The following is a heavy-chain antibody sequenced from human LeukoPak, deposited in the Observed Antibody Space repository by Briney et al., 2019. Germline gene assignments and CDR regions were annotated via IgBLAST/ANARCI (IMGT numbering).Heavy chain of an antibody. CDR3: ARARSSQYWFDP. D-gene: IGHD6-19*01. CDR2: IYHSGST. J-gene: IGHJ5*02. V-gene: IGHV4-30-2*01. Sequence: PSETLSLTCAVSGGSISSGGYSWSWIRQPPGKGLEWIGYIYHSGSTYYNPSLKSRVTISVDRSKNQFSLKLSSVTAADTAVYYCARARSSQYWFDPWGQGTLVTVSS. CDR1: GGSISSGGYS.